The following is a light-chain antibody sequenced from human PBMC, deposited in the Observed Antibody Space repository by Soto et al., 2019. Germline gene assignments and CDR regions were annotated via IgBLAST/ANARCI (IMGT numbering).Light chain of an antibody. J-gene: IGLJ3*02. Sequence: QSVLTQPASVSGSPGQSITISCTGTSSDIGGYNYVSWYQQDPGKAPKLIIYDVTNRPSGVSNRFSGSKSGNTASLTISGLQAEDEADYYCTSYTSSITRYVFGGGTQLTVL. CDR1: SSDIGGYNY. CDR3: TSYTSSITRYV. CDR2: DVT. V-gene: IGLV2-14*01.